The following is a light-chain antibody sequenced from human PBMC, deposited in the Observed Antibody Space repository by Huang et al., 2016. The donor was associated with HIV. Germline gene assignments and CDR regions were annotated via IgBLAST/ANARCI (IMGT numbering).Light chain of an antibody. Sequence: EIVLMQSPGTLFLSPGERATLSCRASQSVSSSYLAWYQQKPGQAPRLLSYGASSRATGIRDRFSGSGSGTDCTLTISRLGPEDFAVYYCQQYGSSPMYTFDQGTKLEIK. CDR1: QSVSSSY. CDR3: QQYGSSPMYT. CDR2: GAS. J-gene: IGKJ2*01. V-gene: IGKV3-20*01.